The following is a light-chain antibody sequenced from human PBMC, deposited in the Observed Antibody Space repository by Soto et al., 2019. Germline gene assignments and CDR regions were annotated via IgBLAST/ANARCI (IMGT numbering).Light chain of an antibody. Sequence: QAVVTQEPSLTVSPGGTVTLTCATSSLAVTSGNYPNWFQQKPGQAPRALIYSTNHKYSWTPARFSGSLLGGKAALTLSGVQPEDEADYYCLLYYGGQLGVFGGGTKPIVL. J-gene: IGLJ2*01. CDR3: LLYYGGQLGV. V-gene: IGLV7-43*01. CDR2: STN. CDR1: SLAVTSGNY.